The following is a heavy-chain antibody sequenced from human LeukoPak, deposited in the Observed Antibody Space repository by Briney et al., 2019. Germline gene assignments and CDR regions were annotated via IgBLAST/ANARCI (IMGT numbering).Heavy chain of an antibody. Sequence: PSETLSLTCAVYGGSFSGYYWSWIRLPPGKGLEWIGEINHSGSTNYNPSLKSRVTISVDTSKNQFSLKLSSVTAADTAVYYCARFRREYSSSWPFDYWGQGTLVTVSS. J-gene: IGHJ4*02. V-gene: IGHV4-34*01. CDR3: ARFRREYSSSWPFDY. CDR2: INHSGST. D-gene: IGHD6-13*01. CDR1: GGSFSGYY.